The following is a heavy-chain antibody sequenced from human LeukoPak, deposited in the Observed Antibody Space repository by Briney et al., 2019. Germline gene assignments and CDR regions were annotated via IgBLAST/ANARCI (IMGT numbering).Heavy chain of an antibody. CDR3: ARVGSSGWYVHATLDY. CDR2: INPNSGDT. V-gene: IGHV1-2*02. Sequence: ASVKLSCKASGYTFTGYYMHWVRQAPGQGLEWMGWINPNSGDTKYAQKLQGRVAVTRDTSISTAYMKLCRLRSDDTAVYYCARVGSSGWYVHATLDYWGQGTLVTVSS. J-gene: IGHJ4*02. CDR1: GYTFTGYY. D-gene: IGHD6-19*01.